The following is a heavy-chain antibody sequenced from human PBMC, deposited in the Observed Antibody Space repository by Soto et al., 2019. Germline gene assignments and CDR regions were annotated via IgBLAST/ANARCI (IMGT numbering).Heavy chain of an antibody. J-gene: IGHJ4*02. V-gene: IGHV3-30*03. CDR1: GFTFSSYG. CDR3: AYNDYDKGNY. Sequence: QVQLVESGGGVVQPGRSLSLSCAASGFTFSSYGMHWVRQARGKGLEWVAVISYDGSNKYYADSVKGRVTISRDNSKNRLYLPMNSLRAEDTAFYYYAYNDYDKGNYSCQGTLVTVAS. CDR2: ISYDGSNK. D-gene: IGHD5-12*01.